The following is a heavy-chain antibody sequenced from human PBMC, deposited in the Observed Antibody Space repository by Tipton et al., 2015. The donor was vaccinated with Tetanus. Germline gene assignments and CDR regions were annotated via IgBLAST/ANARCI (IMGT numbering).Heavy chain of an antibody. Sequence: TLSLTCTVSGGSISSGGYYWTWIRQHPGKGLEWIGNIYHRGSTYYNPSLKSRVTISVDTSKNQFSLKPSSVTAADTAVYYCARDPAVLRFLEWLPDWYFALWGRGTLVTVSS. J-gene: IGHJ2*01. CDR3: ARDPAVLRFLEWLPDWYFAL. V-gene: IGHV4-31*03. D-gene: IGHD3-3*01. CDR1: GGSISSGGYY. CDR2: IYHRGST.